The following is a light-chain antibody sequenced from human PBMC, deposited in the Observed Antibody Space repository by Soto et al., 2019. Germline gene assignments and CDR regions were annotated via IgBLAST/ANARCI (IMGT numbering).Light chain of an antibody. V-gene: IGKV1-8*01. J-gene: IGKJ2*01. Sequence: AIRMTPSPSSLYASTGDRVTIPCRASQGISSYLAWYQQKPGKAPKLLIYAASTLQSGVPSRFSGSGSGTDFTLTISCLQSEDFATYYCQQYYSYAYTFGQGTKLEIK. CDR2: AAS. CDR3: QQYYSYAYT. CDR1: QGISSY.